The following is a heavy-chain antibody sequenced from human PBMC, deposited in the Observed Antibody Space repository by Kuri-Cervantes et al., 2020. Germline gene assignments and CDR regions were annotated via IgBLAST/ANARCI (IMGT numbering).Heavy chain of an antibody. CDR1: GFTFSTYW. J-gene: IGHJ4*02. V-gene: IGHV3-7*01. Sequence: GGSLRLSCAASGFTFSTYWMSWVRRAPGKGLEWVANIKQDGSEKYYVDSVKGRFTISRDNAKNSLYLQMNSLRAEDTAVYYCARASRNLSPRPGGDYWGQGTLVTVSS. CDR3: ARASRNLSPRPGGDY. D-gene: IGHD1-14*01. CDR2: IKQDGSEK.